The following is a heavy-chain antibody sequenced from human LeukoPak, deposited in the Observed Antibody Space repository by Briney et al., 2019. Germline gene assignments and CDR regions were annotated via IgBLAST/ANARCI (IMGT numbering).Heavy chain of an antibody. J-gene: IGHJ4*02. CDR1: GYSFTAYY. D-gene: IGHD3-10*01. Sequence: ASVKVSCKASGYSFTAYYMHWVRQAPGQGLEWMGWISAYNGNTNYAQKLQGRVTMTTDTSTSTAYMELRSLRSDDTAVYYCARSYYGSGYYFDYWGQGTLVTVSS. V-gene: IGHV1-18*04. CDR3: ARSYYGSGYYFDY. CDR2: ISAYNGNT.